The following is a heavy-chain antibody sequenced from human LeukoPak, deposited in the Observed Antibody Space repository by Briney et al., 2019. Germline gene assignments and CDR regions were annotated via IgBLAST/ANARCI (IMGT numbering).Heavy chain of an antibody. D-gene: IGHD6-25*01. CDR2: IYYSGSA. Sequence: PSETLSLTCTVSGGSISDYSWSWIRQPPGKGLEWIGNIYYSGSANHNPSLRSRVTISRDTSKNQFSLKLTSVTTADTAVYYCARAGGVKTAALDLDYWGQGTLVTVSS. CDR1: GGSISDYS. CDR3: ARAGGVKTAALDLDY. V-gene: IGHV4-59*01. J-gene: IGHJ4*02.